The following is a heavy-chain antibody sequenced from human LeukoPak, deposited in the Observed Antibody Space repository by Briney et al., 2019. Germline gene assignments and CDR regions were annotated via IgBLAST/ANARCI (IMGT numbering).Heavy chain of an antibody. CDR3: ARHCSNGVCLDY. D-gene: IGHD2-8*01. V-gene: IGHV3-7*01. Sequence: GGSLRLSCAASGFTFSGFWMSWVRQAPAKGLEWVATIQQDGSNKYYVDSVKGRFTISRDNAKHSLCLQMNSLRAEDTAVYYCARHCSNGVCLDYWGQGTLVTVSS. J-gene: IGHJ4*02. CDR1: GFTFSGFW. CDR2: IQQDGSNK.